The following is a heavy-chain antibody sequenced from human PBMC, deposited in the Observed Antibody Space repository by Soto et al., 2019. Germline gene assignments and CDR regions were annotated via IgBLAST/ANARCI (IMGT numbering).Heavy chain of an antibody. CDR3: TRAYGAETFDF. CDR1: GYTFNNYD. CDR2: MNPNSGNT. J-gene: IGHJ5*01. V-gene: IGHV1-8*02. D-gene: IGHD3-10*01. Sequence: ASVKVSCKASGYTFNNYDIHWVRQAPGHGLEWMGWMNPNSGNTGYAQNFRGRVTMTQNTAIGTACMELSSLRSDDTATYYCTRAYGAETFDFWGQGTRVTVSS.